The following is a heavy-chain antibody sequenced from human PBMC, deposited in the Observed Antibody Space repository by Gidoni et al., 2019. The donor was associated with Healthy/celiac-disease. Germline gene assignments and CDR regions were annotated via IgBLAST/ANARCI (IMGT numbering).Heavy chain of an antibody. CDR3: AKGQESYDGITRLFYYYYYGMDV. Sequence: QVQLVESGGGVVQPGRSLRLSCAASGFTFSSYGMHWVRQAQGKGLEWVAVISYDGSNKYYADSVKGRFTISRDNSKNTLYLQMNSLRAEDTAVYYCAKGQESYDGITRLFYYYYYGMDVWGQGTTVTVSS. J-gene: IGHJ6*02. V-gene: IGHV3-30*18. D-gene: IGHD1-26*01. CDR1: GFTFSSYG. CDR2: ISYDGSNK.